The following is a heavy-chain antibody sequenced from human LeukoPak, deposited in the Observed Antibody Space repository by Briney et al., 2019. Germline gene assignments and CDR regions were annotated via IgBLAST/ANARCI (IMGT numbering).Heavy chain of an antibody. V-gene: IGHV3-48*03. D-gene: IGHD6-13*01. J-gene: IGHJ3*02. CDR3: AREPPSSWFDAFDI. Sequence: GGSLRLSCAASGFTFSSYEMNWVRQAPGKGLEWVSYISSSGSTIYYADSVKGRFTISRDNAKNSLYLKMNSLRAEDTAVYYCAREPPSSWFDAFDIWGQGTMVTVSS. CDR1: GFTFSSYE. CDR2: ISSSGSTI.